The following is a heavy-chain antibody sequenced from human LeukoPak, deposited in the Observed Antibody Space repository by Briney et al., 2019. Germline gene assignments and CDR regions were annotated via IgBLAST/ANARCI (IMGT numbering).Heavy chain of an antibody. V-gene: IGHV3-33*01. D-gene: IGHD2-21*02. J-gene: IGHJ1*01. Sequence: PGGSLRLSCAASGLTFSAYGMHWVRQAPGKGLEWVAVIWYDGSIKYYADSVKGRFTISRDNSENTLYLQMNSLRAEDTAVYYCARVYCGGDCSSFQHWGQGTLVTVSS. CDR3: ARVYCGGDCSSFQH. CDR1: GLTFSAYG. CDR2: IWYDGSIK.